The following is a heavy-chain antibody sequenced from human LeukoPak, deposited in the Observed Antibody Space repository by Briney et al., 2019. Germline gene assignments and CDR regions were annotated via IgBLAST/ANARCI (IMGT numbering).Heavy chain of an antibody. V-gene: IGHV4-30-4*01. D-gene: IGHD2-15*01. J-gene: IGHJ4*02. CDR3: APTKRYCSGGSCYGQINFDY. CDR1: GGSISSGDYY. CDR2: IYYSGST. Sequence: SETLSLTCTVSGGSISSGDYYWSWIRQPPGKGLEWIGYIYYSGSTYYNPSLKSRVTISVDTSKNQFSLKLSSVTAADTAVYYCAPTKRYCSGGSCYGQINFDYWGQGTLVTVSS.